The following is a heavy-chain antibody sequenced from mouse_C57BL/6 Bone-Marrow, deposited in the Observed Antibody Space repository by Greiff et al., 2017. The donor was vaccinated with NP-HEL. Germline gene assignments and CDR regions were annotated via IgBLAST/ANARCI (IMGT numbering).Heavy chain of an antibody. CDR1: GYTFTDYY. CDR2: IYPGSGNT. J-gene: IGHJ3*01. Sequence: VQVVESGAELVRPGASVKLSCKASGYTFTDYYINWVKQRPGQGLEWIARIYPGSGNTYYNEKFKGKATLTAEKSSSTAYMQLSSLTSEDSAVYFCAKGSPWFAYWGQGTLVTVSA. CDR3: AKGSPWFAY. D-gene: IGHD1-1*01. V-gene: IGHV1-76*01.